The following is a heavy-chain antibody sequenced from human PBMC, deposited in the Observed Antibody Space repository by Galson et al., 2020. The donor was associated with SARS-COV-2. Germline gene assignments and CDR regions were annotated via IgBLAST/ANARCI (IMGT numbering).Heavy chain of an antibody. Sequence: GESLKISCAASGFTFSSYGMHWVRQAPGKGLEWVAVIWYDGSNKYYADSVKGRFTISRDNSKNTLYLQMNSLRAEDTAVYYCAREHTSELLWFGEGNWFDPWGQG. J-gene: IGHJ5*02. CDR2: IWYDGSNK. CDR3: AREHTSELLWFGEGNWFDP. D-gene: IGHD3-10*01. CDR1: GFTFSSYG. V-gene: IGHV3-33*01.